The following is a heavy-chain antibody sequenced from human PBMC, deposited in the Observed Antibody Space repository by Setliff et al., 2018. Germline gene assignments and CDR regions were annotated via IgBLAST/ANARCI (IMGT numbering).Heavy chain of an antibody. CDR2: FFHTGNT. J-gene: IGHJ4*02. V-gene: IGHV4-38-2*02. Sequence: SETLSLTCTVSGYSISSGYYWGWIRQPTGKGLEWLGSFFHTGNTYYNPSLEGRVTISVDTSNNQFSLKLSSVTAADTAVYYCARHLWCRYMAESSDYFDYWGQGSLVTVSS. D-gene: IGHD3-3*02. CDR1: GYSISSGYY. CDR3: ARHLWCRYMAESSDYFDY.